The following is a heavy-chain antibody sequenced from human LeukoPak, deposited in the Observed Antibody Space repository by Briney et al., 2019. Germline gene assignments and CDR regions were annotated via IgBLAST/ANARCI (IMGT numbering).Heavy chain of an antibody. CDR2: ISAYNGNT. CDR1: GYTFTSYG. Sequence: ASVKVSCKASGYTFTSYGISWVRQAPGQGLEWMGWISAYNGNTNYAQKLQGRVTMTTDTSTSTAYMELRSLRSDDTAVYYCARDPLLRGDYLPAAFDIWGQGTMVTVSS. D-gene: IGHD4-17*01. J-gene: IGHJ3*02. CDR3: ARDPLLRGDYLPAAFDI. V-gene: IGHV1-18*01.